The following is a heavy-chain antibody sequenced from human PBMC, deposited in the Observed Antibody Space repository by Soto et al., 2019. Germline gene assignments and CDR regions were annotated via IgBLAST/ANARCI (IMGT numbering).Heavy chain of an antibody. CDR3: ARHYGIRGGYYYYYGMDV. Sequence: PGESLKISCKGSGYSFTSYWIGWVRQMPGKGLEWMGIIYPGDSDTRYSPSFQGQVTISADKSISTAYLQWSSLKASDTAMYYCARHYGIRGGYYYYYGMDVWGQGTTVTVSS. CDR1: GYSFTSYW. J-gene: IGHJ6*02. D-gene: IGHD2-15*01. CDR2: IYPGDSDT. V-gene: IGHV5-51*01.